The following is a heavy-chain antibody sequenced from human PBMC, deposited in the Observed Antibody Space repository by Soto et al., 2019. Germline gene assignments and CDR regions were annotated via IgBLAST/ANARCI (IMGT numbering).Heavy chain of an antibody. J-gene: IGHJ4*02. CDR3: AKDLAIVPWGYFDY. V-gene: IGHV3-30*18. CDR2: ISYDGSNK. CDR1: GFTFSSYG. Sequence: GGSLRLSCAASGFTFSSYGMHWVRQAPGKGLEWVAVISYDGSNKYYADSVKGRFTISRDNSKNTLYLQMNSLRAEDTAVYYCAKDLAIVPWGYFDYWGQGP. D-gene: IGHD2-2*01.